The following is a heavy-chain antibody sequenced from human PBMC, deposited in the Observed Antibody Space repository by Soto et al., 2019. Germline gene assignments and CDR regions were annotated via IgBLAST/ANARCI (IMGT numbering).Heavy chain of an antibody. Sequence: GGSLRLSCAASGFTFSGSAMHWVRQASGKGLEWVGRIRSKANSYATAYAASVKVRFTISRDDSKNTAYLQMNSLKTEDTSVYYCTTDYYGSGSDAFDIWGQGTMVTVSS. J-gene: IGHJ3*02. CDR1: GFTFSGSA. V-gene: IGHV3-73*01. CDR3: TTDYYGSGSDAFDI. D-gene: IGHD3-10*01. CDR2: IRSKANSYAT.